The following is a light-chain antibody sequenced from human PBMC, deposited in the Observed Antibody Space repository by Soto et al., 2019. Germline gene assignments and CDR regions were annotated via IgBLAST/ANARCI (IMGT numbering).Light chain of an antibody. V-gene: IGLV2-14*01. CDR3: FSFANTSNHV. J-gene: IGLJ1*01. CDR2: EVN. Sequence: QSALTQPASLSGSPGQSITISCTGTSSDIGAYDYVSWFQQHPGKAPKLMISEVNNRPSGVSNRFSGSKSGNTAYLTISGHQVEDEAEYFCFSFANTSNHVLGNGTKVTVL. CDR1: SSDIGAYDY.